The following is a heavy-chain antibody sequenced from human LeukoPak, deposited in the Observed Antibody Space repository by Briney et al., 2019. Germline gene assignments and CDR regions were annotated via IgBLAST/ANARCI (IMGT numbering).Heavy chain of an antibody. CDR1: GFIFSSYG. D-gene: IGHD3-9*01. V-gene: IGHV3-30*02. CDR2: IRYDGSNK. Sequence: GGSLRLSCAASGFIFSSYGMHWVRQAPGKGLEWVAFIRYDGSNKYYADSVKGRFTISRDNSKNTLYLQMNSLRGEDTAVYYCAKGRWGLTINNFDIWGQGTMVTVSS. CDR3: AKGRWGLTINNFDI. J-gene: IGHJ3*02.